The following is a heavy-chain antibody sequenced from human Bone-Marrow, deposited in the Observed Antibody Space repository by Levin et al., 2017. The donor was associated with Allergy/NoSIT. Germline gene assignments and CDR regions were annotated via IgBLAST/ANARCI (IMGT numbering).Heavy chain of an antibody. D-gene: IGHD5-18*01. Sequence: ASVKVSCRASGYSFTSYVMHWVRQAPGQRLEWMGWINAGNGNTKNSQKFQDRVTLTRDTSANTIYMELSSLRSEDTAVYYCARDRGYSYEYYYSGMDVWGQGTTVIVSS. CDR1: GYSFTSYV. CDR2: INAGNGNT. CDR3: ARDRGYSYEYYYSGMDV. J-gene: IGHJ6*02. V-gene: IGHV1-3*01.